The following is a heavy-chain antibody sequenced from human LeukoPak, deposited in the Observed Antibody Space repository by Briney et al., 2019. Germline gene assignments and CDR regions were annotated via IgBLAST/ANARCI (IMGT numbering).Heavy chain of an antibody. V-gene: IGHV5-51*01. J-gene: IGHJ3*02. CDR3: TRDYGVYVGAFDT. CDR1: GYSFNSYW. D-gene: IGHD4-17*01. Sequence: GESLKISCKGSGYSFNSYWIGWVRQMPGKGLEWMGIIYPGDSDTRYSPSFQGQVTFSADKSISTAYLQWSSLKASDTAMYYCTRDYGVYVGAFDTWGQGTMVTVSS. CDR2: IYPGDSDT.